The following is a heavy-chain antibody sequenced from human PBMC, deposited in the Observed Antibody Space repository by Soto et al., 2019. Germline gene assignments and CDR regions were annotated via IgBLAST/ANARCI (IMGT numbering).Heavy chain of an antibody. CDR1: GFTFSSYA. V-gene: IGHV3-23*01. J-gene: IGHJ4*02. Sequence: GVLRLSCAASGFTFSSYAMSWVRQAPGKGLEWVSAISGSGGSTYYADSVKGRFTISRDNSKNTLYLQMNSLRAEDTAVYYCAKIKSTGTRGPNDYWGQGTLVTVSS. CDR2: ISGSGGST. CDR3: AKIKSTGTRGPNDY. D-gene: IGHD1-7*01.